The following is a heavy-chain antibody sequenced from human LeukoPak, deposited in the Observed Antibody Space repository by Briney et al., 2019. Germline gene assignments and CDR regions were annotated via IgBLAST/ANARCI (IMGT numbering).Heavy chain of an antibody. D-gene: IGHD3-3*01. V-gene: IGHV1-24*01. CDR2: FDPEDGET. CDR3: ATGERITIFGVVIQNSYYFDY. Sequence: VASVKASCKVSGYTLTELSMHWVRQAPGKGLEWMGGFDPEDGETIYAQKFQGRVTMTEDTSTDTAYMELSSLRSEDTAVYYCATGERITIFGVVIQNSYYFDYWGQGTLVTVSS. J-gene: IGHJ4*02. CDR1: GYTLTELS.